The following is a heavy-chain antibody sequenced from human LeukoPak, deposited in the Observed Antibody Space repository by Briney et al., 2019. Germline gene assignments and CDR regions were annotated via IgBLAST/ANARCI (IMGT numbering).Heavy chain of an antibody. D-gene: IGHD3-16*01. V-gene: IGHV4-34*01. J-gene: IGHJ4*02. CDR3: ARHYGP. CDR1: GGSFSNYY. Sequence: PSETLSLTCAVYGGSFSNYYWSWIRQPPGKGLEWIGEINHSGSTSYNPSLKSRVTISVDTSKNQFSLKLNSVTATDTAVYYCARHYGPWGQGTLVTVSS. CDR2: INHSGST.